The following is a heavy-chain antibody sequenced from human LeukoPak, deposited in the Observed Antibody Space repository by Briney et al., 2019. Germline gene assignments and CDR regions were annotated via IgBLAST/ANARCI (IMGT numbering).Heavy chain of an antibody. Sequence: GESLKVSCKGSGYSFTSYWIGWVRQMPGKGLEWMGIIYPGDSDTRYSPSFQGQVTISADKSISTAYPQWSSLKASDTAMYYCARVPPYYYGSGSYPFDPWGQGTLVTVSS. CDR3: ARVPPYYYGSGSYPFDP. D-gene: IGHD3-10*01. CDR1: GYSFTSYW. CDR2: IYPGDSDT. J-gene: IGHJ5*02. V-gene: IGHV5-51*01.